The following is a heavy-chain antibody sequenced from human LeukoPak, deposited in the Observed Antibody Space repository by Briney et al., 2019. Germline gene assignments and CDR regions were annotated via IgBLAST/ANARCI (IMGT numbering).Heavy chain of an antibody. CDR2: INPSGGST. D-gene: IGHD3-9*01. CDR1: GYTFTIYY. J-gene: IGHJ4*02. Sequence: ASVTVSFTASGYTFTIYYMHWVRQAPGQGLEWMGIINPSGGSTSYAQKFQGRVTMTRDTSTSTVYMELSSLRSEDTAVYYCARDPFVDDILTGSEEDYWGQGTLVTVSS. CDR3: ARDPFVDDILTGSEEDY. V-gene: IGHV1-46*01.